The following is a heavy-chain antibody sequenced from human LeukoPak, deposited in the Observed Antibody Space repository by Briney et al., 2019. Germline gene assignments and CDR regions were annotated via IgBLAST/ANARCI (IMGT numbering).Heavy chain of an antibody. V-gene: IGHV4-39*07. CDR2: IYYSGST. D-gene: IGHD6-19*01. CDR1: GGSISSSSYY. J-gene: IGHJ4*02. Sequence: PSETLSLTCTVSGGSISSSSYYWGWIRQPPGKGLEWIGSIYYSGSTYYNPSLKSRVTISVDTSKNQFSLKLSSVTAADTAVYYCARKPLYSSGYYFDYWGQGTLVTVSS. CDR3: ARKPLYSSGYYFDY.